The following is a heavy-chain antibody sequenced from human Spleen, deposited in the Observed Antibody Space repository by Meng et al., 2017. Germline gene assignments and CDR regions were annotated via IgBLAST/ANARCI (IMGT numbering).Heavy chain of an antibody. J-gene: IGHJ6*02. D-gene: IGHD3-22*01. CDR2: ISAYNGNT. CDR3: ARDKGAYYDSSGYRYGMDA. V-gene: IGHV1-18*01. Sequence: ASVKVSCKASGYTFTSYGISWVRQAPGQGLEWMGWISAYNGNTNYAQKLQGRVTMTTDTSTSTAYMELRSLRSDDTAVYYCARDKGAYYDSSGYRYGMDAWGQGTTVTVSS. CDR1: GYTFTSYG.